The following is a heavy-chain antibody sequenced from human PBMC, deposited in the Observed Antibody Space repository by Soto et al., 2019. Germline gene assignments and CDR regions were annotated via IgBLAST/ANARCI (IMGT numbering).Heavy chain of an antibody. CDR1: GFTFSSYG. CDR3: VSLPGYCSGGSCYGGAFDI. J-gene: IGHJ3*02. V-gene: IGHV3-30*03. CDR2: ISYDGSNK. Sequence: GGSLRLSCAASGFTFSSYGMHWVRQAPDKGLEWVAVISYDGSNKYYADSVKGRFTISRDNSKNTLYLQMNSLRAEDTAVYYCVSLPGYCSGGSCYGGAFDIWGQGTRVTVSS. D-gene: IGHD2-15*01.